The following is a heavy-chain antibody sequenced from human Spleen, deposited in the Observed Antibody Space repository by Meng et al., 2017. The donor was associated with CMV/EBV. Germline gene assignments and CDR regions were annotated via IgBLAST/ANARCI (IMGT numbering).Heavy chain of an antibody. CDR1: GDYFTSYW. J-gene: IGHJ4*02. Sequence: GSGDYFTSYWVGWVRQKPGKGLEWMGIIYPGDSDTRYSPSLQGHVSLSVDKSLNTAYLQWSSLQASDTAMYYCARICSNCHRGFDLWGQGTLVTVSS. V-gene: IGHV5-51*01. CDR2: IYPGDSDT. D-gene: IGHD1-1*01. CDR3: ARICSNCHRGFDL.